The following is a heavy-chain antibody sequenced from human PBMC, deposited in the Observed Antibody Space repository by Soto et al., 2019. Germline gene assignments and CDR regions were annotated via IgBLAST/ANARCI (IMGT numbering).Heavy chain of an antibody. CDR2: IWYDGSNK. Sequence: SLRLSCAASGFTFSSYGMHWVRQAPGKRLEWVAVIWYDGSNKYYAESVKGRFTISRDNSKNTLYVQMNSLRAEDTAVYYCARATYFYDSSGYSGYGLDVWGQGTTVTVSS. CDR1: GFTFSSYG. D-gene: IGHD3-22*01. J-gene: IGHJ6*02. V-gene: IGHV3-33*01. CDR3: ARATYFYDSSGYSGYGLDV.